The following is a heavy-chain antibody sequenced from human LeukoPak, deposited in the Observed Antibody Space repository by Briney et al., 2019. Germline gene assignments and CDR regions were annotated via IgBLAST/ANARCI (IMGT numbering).Heavy chain of an antibody. CDR2: ISGSGSYT. J-gene: IGHJ4*02. V-gene: IGHV3-23*01. Sequence: PGGSLRLSCAASGFSFTTYWMGWVRQAPGKGLEWVSAISGSGSYTDYADSVKGRFTISKDNSKNTVYMRMSSLRAEDTALYYCAKRRYDSSGHFDSWGQGTLVTVSS. CDR3: AKRRYDSSGHFDS. D-gene: IGHD3-22*01. CDR1: GFSFTTYW.